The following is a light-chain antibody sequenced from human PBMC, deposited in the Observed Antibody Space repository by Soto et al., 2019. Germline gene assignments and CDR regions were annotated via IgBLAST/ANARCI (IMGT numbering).Light chain of an antibody. CDR1: SGDVGGYYY. CDR3: SSYTAGGTI. CDR2: EVS. Sequence: QSVLTQPASVSGSPGQSITISCTGTSGDVGGYYYVSWYQQLPGKAPKLMISEVSNRPSGVSNRFSGSKSGNTASLTISGLPAEDAADYYCSSYTAGGTIFGTGTKLTVL. J-gene: IGLJ1*01. V-gene: IGLV2-14*01.